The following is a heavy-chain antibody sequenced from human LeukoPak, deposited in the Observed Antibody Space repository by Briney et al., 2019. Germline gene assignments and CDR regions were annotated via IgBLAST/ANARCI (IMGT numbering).Heavy chain of an antibody. CDR1: GFTFSRSA. J-gene: IGHJ4*02. D-gene: IGHD6-13*01. CDR3: VKGRISEDGLDF. CDR2: ISSSGNT. V-gene: IGHV3-23*01. Sequence: GGSLRLSCAASGFTFSRSAMTWVRQAPGKGLDWVSSISSSGNTYYADSVKGRFTISRDNSKNMLYLQMNSLRAEDTAVYYCVKGRISEDGLDFWGQGTLVTVSS.